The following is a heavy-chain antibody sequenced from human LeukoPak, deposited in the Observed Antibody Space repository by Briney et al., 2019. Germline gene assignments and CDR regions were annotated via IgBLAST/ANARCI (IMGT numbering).Heavy chain of an antibody. CDR3: ARGREYSSSSPEKTFDY. CDR1: GGSFSGYY. Sequence: SETLSLTCAVYGGSFSGYYWSWIRQPPGKGLEWIGEINHSGSTNYNPSLKSRVTMSVDTSKNQFSLKLSSVTAADTAVYYCARGREYSSSSPEKTFDYWGQGTLVTVSS. CDR2: INHSGST. V-gene: IGHV4-34*01. J-gene: IGHJ4*02. D-gene: IGHD6-6*01.